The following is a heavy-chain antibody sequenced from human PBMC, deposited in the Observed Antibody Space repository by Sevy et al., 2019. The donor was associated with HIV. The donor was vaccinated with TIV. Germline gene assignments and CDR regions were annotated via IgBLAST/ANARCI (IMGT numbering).Heavy chain of an antibody. CDR3: ARDGGIVVVPAAIGLPFDY. CDR1: GFTFSSYG. CDR2: IWYDGSNK. D-gene: IGHD2-2*02. J-gene: IGHJ4*02. Sequence: GGSLRLSCAASGFTFSSYGMHWVRQAPGKGLEWVAVIWYDGSNKYYADSVKGRFTISRDNSKNTLYLQMNSLRADDTAVYYCARDGGIVVVPAAIGLPFDYWGQGTLVTVSS. V-gene: IGHV3-33*01.